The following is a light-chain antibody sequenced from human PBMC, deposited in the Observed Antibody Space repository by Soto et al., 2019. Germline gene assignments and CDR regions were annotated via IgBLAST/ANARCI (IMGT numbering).Light chain of an antibody. CDR3: QQGQNWPLT. V-gene: IGKV3-15*01. Sequence: EIVMTQSPATLSLSPGERAALSCRASQSINSELAWYQQKPGQPPRLLIYGASTRATGVPARFTGSESGSEFTLTISGLQSEDVAVYYCQQGQNWPLTFGQGTRLEI. J-gene: IGKJ2*01. CDR2: GAS. CDR1: QSINSE.